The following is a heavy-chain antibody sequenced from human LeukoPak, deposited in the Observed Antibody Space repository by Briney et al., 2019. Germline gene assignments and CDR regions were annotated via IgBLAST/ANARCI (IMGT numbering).Heavy chain of an antibody. Sequence: SETLSLTCTVSGGSISSYYWSWIRQPPGKGLEWIGYIYYSGSTNYNPSLKSRVTISVDTSKNQFSLKLSSVTAADTAVYYCARLNLAVAGGKPDAFDIWGQGTMVTVSS. CDR2: IYYSGST. D-gene: IGHD6-19*01. V-gene: IGHV4-59*01. J-gene: IGHJ3*02. CDR1: GGSISSYY. CDR3: ARLNLAVAGGKPDAFDI.